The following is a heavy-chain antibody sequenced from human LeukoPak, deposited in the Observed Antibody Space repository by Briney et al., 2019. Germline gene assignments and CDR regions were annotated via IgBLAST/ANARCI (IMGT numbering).Heavy chain of an antibody. J-gene: IGHJ5*02. CDR1: GGTFSSYA. Sequence: ASVKVSCKASGGTFSSYAISWVRQAPGQGLEWMGGIIPIFGTANYAQKFQGRVTITTDESTSTAYMELSSLRSEDTAVYYCARDRQTIFGVVIRDNRFDPWGQGTLVTVSS. CDR3: ARDRQTIFGVVIRDNRFDP. D-gene: IGHD3-3*01. CDR2: IIPIFGTA. V-gene: IGHV1-69*05.